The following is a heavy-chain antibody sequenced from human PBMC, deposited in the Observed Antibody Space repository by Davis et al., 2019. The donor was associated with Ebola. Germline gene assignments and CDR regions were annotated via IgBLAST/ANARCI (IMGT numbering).Heavy chain of an antibody. CDR1: GYTFTSYD. D-gene: IGHD2-2*02. V-gene: IGHV1-8*01. CDR2: MNPNSGNT. Sequence: ASVKVSCKASGYTFTSYDINWVRQATGQGLEWMGWMNPNSGNTGYAQKFQGRVTMTRDTSTSTVYMELSSLRSEDTAVYYCARYCSSTSCYNVLDYWGQGTLVTVSS. CDR3: ARYCSSTSCYNVLDY. J-gene: IGHJ4*02.